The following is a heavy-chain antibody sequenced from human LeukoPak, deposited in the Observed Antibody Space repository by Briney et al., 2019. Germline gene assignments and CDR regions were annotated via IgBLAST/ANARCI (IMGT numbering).Heavy chain of an antibody. J-gene: IGHJ3*02. CDR1: GGSISSGDYY. CDR3: ARDRTGVLDI. CDR2: IYYSGST. D-gene: IGHD1/OR15-1a*01. V-gene: IGHV4-30-4*01. Sequence: SETLSLTCTVSGGSISSGDYYWSWIRQPPGKGLEWIGYIYYSGSTYYNPSLKSRVTISVDTSKNQFSPKLSSVTAADTAVYYCARDRTGVLDIWGQGTMVTVSS.